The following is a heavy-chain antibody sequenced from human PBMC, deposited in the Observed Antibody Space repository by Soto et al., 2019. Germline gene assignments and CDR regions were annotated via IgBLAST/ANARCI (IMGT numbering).Heavy chain of an antibody. CDR1: EYTFTSYD. D-gene: IGHD4-17*01. CDR3: ARDPRGDHYYYYGMDV. CDR2: IIPIFGTA. V-gene: IGHV1-69*13. Sequence: VKVSCKASEYTFTSYDISWVRQPPGQGLEWMGGIIPIFGTANYAQKFQGRVTITADESTSTAYMELSSLRSEDTAVYYCARDPRGDHYYYYGMDVWGQGTTVTVSS. J-gene: IGHJ6*02.